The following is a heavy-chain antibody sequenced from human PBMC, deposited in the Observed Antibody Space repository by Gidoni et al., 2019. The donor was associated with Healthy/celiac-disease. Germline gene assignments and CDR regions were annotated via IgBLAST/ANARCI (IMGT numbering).Heavy chain of an antibody. CDR2: IIPIFGTA. CDR3: ARGAAPGIPYYFDY. CDR1: GGTFSSYA. Sequence: QLGQSGAEVKQPGSSVKVSCKASGGTFSSYAISWVRQAPGQGLEWMGGIIPIFGTANYAQQFQGRVTITADESTCTAYMELSSLRSEDTAVYYCARGAAPGIPYYFDYWGQGTLVTVSS. V-gene: IGHV1-69*01. J-gene: IGHJ4*02.